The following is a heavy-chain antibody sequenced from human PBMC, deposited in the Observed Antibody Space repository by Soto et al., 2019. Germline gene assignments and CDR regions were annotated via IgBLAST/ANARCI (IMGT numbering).Heavy chain of an antibody. V-gene: IGHV4-61*01. Sequence: SETLSLTCTVSGGSVSSGSYYWSWIRQPPGKGLEWNGYIYYSGSTNYNPSLKSRVTISVDTSKNQFSLKLSSVTAADTAVYYCASEVVDDAFDIWGQGTMVTVSS. CDR3: ASEVVDDAFDI. CDR2: IYYSGST. J-gene: IGHJ3*02. D-gene: IGHD2-15*01. CDR1: GGSVSSGSYY.